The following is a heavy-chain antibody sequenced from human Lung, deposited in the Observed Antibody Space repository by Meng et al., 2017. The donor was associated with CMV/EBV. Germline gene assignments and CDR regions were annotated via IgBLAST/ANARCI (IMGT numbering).Heavy chain of an antibody. D-gene: IGHD1-14*01. CDR1: GYLFTSYW. V-gene: IGHV5-51*01. CDR2: IYPNDADK. Sequence: ESXKISXRVSGYLFTSYWIGWVRQQPGKGLQWMGIIYPNDADKRYSPSFEGQVTISVDRSINTAYLQWNSLRASDSGIYYCARRPEPYNRRTYFDYWGQETXVTVSS. CDR3: ARRPEPYNRRTYFDY. J-gene: IGHJ4*02.